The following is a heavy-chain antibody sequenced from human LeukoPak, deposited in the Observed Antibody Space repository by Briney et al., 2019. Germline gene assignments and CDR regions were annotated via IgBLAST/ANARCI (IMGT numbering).Heavy chain of an antibody. J-gene: IGHJ6*02. CDR3: ARWGDGDATNTGFGLGQYYYYYYGMDV. CDR1: GGSISSYY. D-gene: IGHD4-17*01. V-gene: IGHV4-59*01. CDR2: IYYSGST. Sequence: PSETLSLTCTVSGGSISSYYWSWIRQPPGKGLEWIGYIYYSGSTNYNPPLKSRVTISVDTSKNQFSLKLSSVTAADTAVYYCARWGDGDATNTGFGLGQYYYYYYGMDVWGQGTTVTVSS.